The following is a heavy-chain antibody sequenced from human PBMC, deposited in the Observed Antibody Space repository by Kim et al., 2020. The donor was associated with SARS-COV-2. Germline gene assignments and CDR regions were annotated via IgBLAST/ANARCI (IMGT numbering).Heavy chain of an antibody. V-gene: IGHV1-2*02. J-gene: IGHJ4*02. D-gene: IGHD1-26*01. CDR2: GT. Sequence: GTIYAKKFQGRVTMTRDSSVSTAYMELSSLKSDDTAVYYCATLRGGSYNFWGQGTLVTVSS. CDR3: ATLRGGSYNF.